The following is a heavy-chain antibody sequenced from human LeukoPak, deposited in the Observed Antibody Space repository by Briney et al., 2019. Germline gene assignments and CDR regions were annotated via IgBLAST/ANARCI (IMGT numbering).Heavy chain of an antibody. CDR3: AREGYDSNIYYKADY. CDR1: GGSFSGYY. CDR2: INHSGST. V-gene: IGHV4-34*01. Sequence: PSETLSLTCAVYGGSFSGYYWSWIRQPPGKGLEWIGEINHSGSTNYNPSLKSRVTISVDTSKNQFSLKLSSVTAADTAVYYCAREGYDSNIYYKADYWGQGTLVTVSS. D-gene: IGHD3-22*01. J-gene: IGHJ4*02.